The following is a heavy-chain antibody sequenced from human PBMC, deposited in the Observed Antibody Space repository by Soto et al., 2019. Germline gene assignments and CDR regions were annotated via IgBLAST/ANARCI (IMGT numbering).Heavy chain of an antibody. CDR1: GFTFNSYS. CDR3: ATHGEYSGYASGY. Sequence: GGSLRLSCAASGFTFNSYSMNWVRQAPGKGLEWVSSMSRSSSYIYYADSVKGRFTISRDNAKNSLYLQMNSLRAEDTAVYYCATHGEYSGYASGYWGQGTLVTVSS. V-gene: IGHV3-21*01. D-gene: IGHD5-12*01. J-gene: IGHJ4*02. CDR2: MSRSSSYI.